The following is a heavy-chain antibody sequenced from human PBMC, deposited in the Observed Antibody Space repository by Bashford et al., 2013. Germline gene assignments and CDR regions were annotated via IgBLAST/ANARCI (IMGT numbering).Heavy chain of an antibody. CDR1: GYTFTSYA. D-gene: IGHD3-10*01. V-gene: IGHV1-3*01. CDR2: INAGNGNT. Sequence: ASVKVSCKASGYTFTSYAMHWVRQAPGQRLEWMGWINAGNGNTKYSQKFQGRVTITRDTSASTAYMELSSLRSDDTAVYYCATSATFVRGGMGDYWGQGTLVTVSS. CDR3: ATSATFVRGGMGDY. J-gene: IGHJ4*02.